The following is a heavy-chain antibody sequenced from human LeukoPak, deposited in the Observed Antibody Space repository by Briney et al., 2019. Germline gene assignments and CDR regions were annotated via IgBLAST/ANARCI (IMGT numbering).Heavy chain of an antibody. V-gene: IGHV4-34*01. D-gene: IGHD1-26*01. J-gene: IGHJ4*02. Sequence: SETLSLTCAVYGGSFSGYYWSWIRQPPGKGLEWIGEINHSGSTNYNPSLKSRVTISVDTSKNQFSLKLSSVTAADTAVYYCAGLVGARTRGYYFDYWGQGTLVTVSS. CDR1: GGSFSGYY. CDR3: AGLVGARTRGYYFDY. CDR2: INHSGST.